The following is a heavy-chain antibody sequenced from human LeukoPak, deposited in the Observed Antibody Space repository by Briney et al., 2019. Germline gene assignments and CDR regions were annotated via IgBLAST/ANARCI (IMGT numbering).Heavy chain of an antibody. CDR1: GFIFSNYG. D-gene: IGHD5-24*01. Sequence: GGSLRLSCAASGFIFSNYGMHWVRQAPGKGLEWATFIRYDGSNTYYADSVKGRFTISRDNSKNTLYLQMNSLRAEDTAVYYSVRGGYNFDYWGQGTLVTVSS. CDR2: IRYDGSNT. CDR3: VRGGYNFDY. V-gene: IGHV3-30*02. J-gene: IGHJ4*02.